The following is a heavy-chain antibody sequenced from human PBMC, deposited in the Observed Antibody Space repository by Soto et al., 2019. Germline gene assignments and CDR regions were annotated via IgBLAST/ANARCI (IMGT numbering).Heavy chain of an antibody. D-gene: IGHD3-22*01. Sequence: GGSLRLSCAASGFTFSSYSMNWVRQAPGKGLVWVSHINHDGRDTSYADSVTGRFTISRDNAKNTLHLQMNSLRAEDTAIYYCARAHYYDDGRGYTYYDVWGQGALVTVSS. J-gene: IGHJ4*02. CDR3: ARAHYYDDGRGYTYYDV. CDR2: INHDGRDT. CDR1: GFTFSSYS. V-gene: IGHV3-74*01.